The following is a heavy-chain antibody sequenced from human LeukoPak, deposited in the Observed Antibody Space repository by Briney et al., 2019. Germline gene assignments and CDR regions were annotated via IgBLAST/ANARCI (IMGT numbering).Heavy chain of an antibody. CDR2: INPNSGGT. D-gene: IGHD5-24*01. V-gene: IGHV1-2*02. Sequence: PGASVKVSCKASGYTFTGYYMHWVRQAPGQGLEWMGWINPNSGGTNYAQKFQGRVTMTRDTSISTAYMELSRLRSDDTAVYYRARVVRWLQLTFDYWGQGTLVTVSS. J-gene: IGHJ4*02. CDR1: GYTFTGYY. CDR3: ARVVRWLQLTFDY.